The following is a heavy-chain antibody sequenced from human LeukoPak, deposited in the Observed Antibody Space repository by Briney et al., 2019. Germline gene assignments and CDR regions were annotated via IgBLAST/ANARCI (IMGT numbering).Heavy chain of an antibody. CDR3: ARVMAARREDLNWFDT. Sequence: SETLSLTCTVSGGSISSTGSYWGWIRQPPGKGLEWIGSTYYSENTYNPSLKSRVTISVDTSKNQVSLNLTSVNAADTAMYYCARVMAARREDLNWFDTWGQGTVVTVSS. J-gene: IGHJ5*02. V-gene: IGHV4-39*07. CDR1: GGSISSTGSY. D-gene: IGHD6-6*01. CDR2: TYYSENT.